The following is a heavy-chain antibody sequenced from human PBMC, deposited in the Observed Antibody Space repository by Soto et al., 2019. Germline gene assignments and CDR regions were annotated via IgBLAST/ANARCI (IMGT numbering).Heavy chain of an antibody. D-gene: IGHD1-1*01. CDR3: ARDGRHLGMDV. J-gene: IGHJ6*02. Sequence: SETLSLTCSVSGGSVSSGSYYWSWIRQPPGKGLELIGYIYYSGSTNYNPSLKSRVTISVDTSKNQFSLKLSSVTAVDTAVYYCARDGRHLGMDVWGQGTTVTVSS. CDR2: IYYSGST. V-gene: IGHV4-61*01. CDR1: GGSVSSGSYY.